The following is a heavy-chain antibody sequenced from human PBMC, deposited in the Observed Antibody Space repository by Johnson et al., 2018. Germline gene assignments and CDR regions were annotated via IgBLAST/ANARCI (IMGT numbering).Heavy chain of an antibody. D-gene: IGHD5-18*01. CDR2: ISYDGNTK. CDR1: GFTFSTYG. CDR3: AKASSYGPSYYYYYMDV. V-gene: IGHV3-30*18. J-gene: IGHJ6*03. Sequence: QVQLVESGGGVVQPGRSLRLSCAASGFTFSTYGMHWVRQAPGKGLEWVALISYDGNTKYYADSVKGRFTISRDNSKNTLYLQMNSLRAEDTAVYYCAKASSYGPSYYYYYMDVWGKGTTVTVSS.